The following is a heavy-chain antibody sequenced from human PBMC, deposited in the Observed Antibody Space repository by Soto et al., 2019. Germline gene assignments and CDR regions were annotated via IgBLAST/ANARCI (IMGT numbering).Heavy chain of an antibody. Sequence: PGGSLRLSCVTYGLTFTDYWMSWVRQAPGKGLEWVANIKQDESEKNYLDSVKGRFTISGDNSKNTVILEMNNLRAEDTAVYYCARDSSAWPNYFDSWGQGVQVTVSS. CDR2: IKQDESEK. J-gene: IGHJ4*02. D-gene: IGHD6-19*01. V-gene: IGHV3-7*03. CDR1: GLTFTDYW. CDR3: ARDSSAWPNYFDS.